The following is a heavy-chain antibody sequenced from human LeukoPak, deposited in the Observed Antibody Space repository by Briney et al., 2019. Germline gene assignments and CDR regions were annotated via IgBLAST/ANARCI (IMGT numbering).Heavy chain of an antibody. CDR1: GGSISSYY. V-gene: IGHV4-59*01. CDR2: IYYSGST. J-gene: IGHJ4*02. D-gene: IGHD6-19*01. CDR3: ARLHSSGWYVHY. Sequence: SETLSLTCTVSGGSISSYYWSWIRQPPGKGLEWIGYIYYSGSTNYDPSLKSRVTISVDTSKNQFSLKLSSVTAADTAVYYCARLHSSGWYVHYWGQGTLVTVSS.